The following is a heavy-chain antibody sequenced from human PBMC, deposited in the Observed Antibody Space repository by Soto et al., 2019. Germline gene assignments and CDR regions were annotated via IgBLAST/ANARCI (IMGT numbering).Heavy chain of an antibody. CDR3: ARVQRFCPAR. CDR1: GAYVTATGYY. Sequence: KTSETLSLTCTVSGAYVTATGYYWSWIRQHPGKGLEWIGYIDSSGSSYYSPSLKSRLSLSIDTSKNEFSLKLTSVTAADTAIYYCARVQRFCPARWGQGTLVTVSA. CDR2: IDSSGSS. D-gene: IGHD3-3*01. V-gene: IGHV4-31*03. J-gene: IGHJ4*02.